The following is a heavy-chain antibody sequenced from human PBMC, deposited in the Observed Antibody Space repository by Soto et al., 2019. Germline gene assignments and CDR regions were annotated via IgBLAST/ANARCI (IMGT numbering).Heavy chain of an antibody. Sequence: PSETLSLTCTVSGGSINSGGYYWTWIRQHPGRGLESIGYIYYSGDTYYNPSLKSRLSISLDTSKNQFSLKLTSVTAADTAIYFCASNYQAMITSGGVIVRSYYAMDVWGQGTTVTVSS. CDR2: IYYSGDT. J-gene: IGHJ6*02. CDR3: ASNYQAMITSGGVIVRSYYAMDV. CDR1: GGSINSGGYY. V-gene: IGHV4-31*03. D-gene: IGHD3-16*02.